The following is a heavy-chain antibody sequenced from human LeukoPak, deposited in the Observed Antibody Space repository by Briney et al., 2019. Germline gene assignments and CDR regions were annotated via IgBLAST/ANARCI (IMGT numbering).Heavy chain of an antibody. Sequence: GGSLRLSCAASGFIFSPYAMNWVRQAPGRGLEWVSYISSTYNIYYSDSVRGRFTISRDNAKNSVYLQMNSLRDEDTAVYYCARDKIGGFDFWGKEPRVAVPS. J-gene: IGHJ4*02. D-gene: IGHD3-16*01. CDR3: ARDKIGGFDF. CDR2: ISSTYNI. V-gene: IGHV3-48*02. CDR1: GFIFSPYA.